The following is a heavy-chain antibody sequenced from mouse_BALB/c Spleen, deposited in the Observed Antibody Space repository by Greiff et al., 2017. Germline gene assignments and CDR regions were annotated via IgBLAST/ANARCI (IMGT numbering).Heavy chain of an antibody. D-gene: IGHD2-10*02. J-gene: IGHJ3*01. CDR2: ISSGGST. CDR3: ARGGGMNWFAY. Sequence: EVKVVESGGGLVKPGGSLKLSCAASGFTFSSYAMSWVRQTPEKRLEWVASISSGGSTYYPDSVKGRFTISRDNARNILYLQMSSLRSEDTAMYYCARGGGMNWFAYWGQGTLVTVSA. CDR1: GFTFSSYA. V-gene: IGHV5-6-5*01.